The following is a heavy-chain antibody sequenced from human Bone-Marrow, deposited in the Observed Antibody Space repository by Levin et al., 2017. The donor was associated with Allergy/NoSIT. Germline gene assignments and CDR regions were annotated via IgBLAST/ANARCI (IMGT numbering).Heavy chain of an antibody. CDR1: KFIFKNYA. Sequence: PGGSLRLSCAASKFIFKNYAMAWLRQAPGQGLEWVSAVSGSGDQTYHADSVRGRFTISRDNSKDTLFLQMNNLRAEDTAVYFCAKGGVAAPPFYWGQGTLVIVSS. CDR3: AKGGVAAPPFY. D-gene: IGHD3-10*01. J-gene: IGHJ4*02. CDR2: VSGSGDQT. V-gene: IGHV3-23*01.